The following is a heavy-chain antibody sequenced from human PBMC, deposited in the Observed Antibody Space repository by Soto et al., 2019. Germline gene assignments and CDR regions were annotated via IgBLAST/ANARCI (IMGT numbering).Heavy chain of an antibody. Sequence: ASVKVSCKASGYTFTGYYMRWVRQAPGQGLEWMGWINPNSGGTNYAQKFQGWVTMTRDTSISTAYMELSRLRSDDTAVYYCARGLGESSYYYYYMDVWGKGTTVTAP. D-gene: IGHD3-10*01. CDR3: ARGLGESSYYYYYMDV. J-gene: IGHJ6*03. CDR2: INPNSGGT. CDR1: GYTFTGYY. V-gene: IGHV1-2*04.